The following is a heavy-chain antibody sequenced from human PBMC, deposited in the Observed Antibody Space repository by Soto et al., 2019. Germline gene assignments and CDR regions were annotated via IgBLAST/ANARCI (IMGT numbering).Heavy chain of an antibody. CDR3: AKCIRTVLTGNYYYYYGMDV. J-gene: IGHJ6*02. Sequence: QPGGSLRLSCAASGFTFSSYGMHWVRQAPGKGLEWVAVISYDGSNKYYADSVKGRFTISRDNSKNTLYLQMNSLRAEDTAVYYCAKCIRTVLTGNYYYYYGMDVWGQGTTVTVSS. CDR1: GFTFSSYG. D-gene: IGHD3-16*01. CDR2: ISYDGSNK. V-gene: IGHV3-30*18.